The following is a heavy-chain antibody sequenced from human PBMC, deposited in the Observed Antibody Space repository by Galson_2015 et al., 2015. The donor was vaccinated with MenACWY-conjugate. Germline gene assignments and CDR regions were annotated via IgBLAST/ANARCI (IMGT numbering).Heavy chain of an antibody. Sequence: SLRLSCAASGFSFSTYGMNWVRQAPGKGLEWVSRINPGGSSTTYADSVKDRFTISRANAKNTLYLQMNSLRPEDTAVFYCAKPRGASFYFDSWGQGTLVTVSS. CDR2: INPGGSST. J-gene: IGHJ4*02. D-gene: IGHD4/OR15-4a*01. CDR1: GFSFSTYG. CDR3: AKPRGASFYFDS. V-gene: IGHV3-74*01.